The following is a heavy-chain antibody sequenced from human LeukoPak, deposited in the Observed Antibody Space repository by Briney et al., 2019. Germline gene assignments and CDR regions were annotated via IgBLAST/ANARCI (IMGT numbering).Heavy chain of an antibody. CDR2: ISGSGGST. V-gene: IGHV3-23*01. CDR1: GFTFSSYA. J-gene: IGHJ4*02. D-gene: IGHD1-1*01. Sequence: GGSLRLSCVVSGFTFSSYAMSWVRQAPGKGLEWVSGISGSGGSTYYADSVKGRVTTSRDNAKNTLYLQMNSLRAGDTAVYYCAKDGKLRGQGTLVTVSS. CDR3: AKDGKL.